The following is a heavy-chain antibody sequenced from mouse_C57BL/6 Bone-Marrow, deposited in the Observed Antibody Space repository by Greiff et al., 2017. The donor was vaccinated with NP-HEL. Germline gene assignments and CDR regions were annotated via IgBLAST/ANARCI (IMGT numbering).Heavy chain of an antibody. CDR1: GYAFTNYL. J-gene: IGHJ2*01. CDR2: INPGSGGT. V-gene: IGHV1-54*01. D-gene: IGHD1-1*01. Sequence: QVQLKESGAELVRPGTSVKVSCKASGYAFTNYLIEWVKQRPGQGLEWIGVINPGSGGTNYNEKFKGKATLTADKSSSTAYMQLSSLTSEDSAVYFCARWDYYGSSYDWGQGTTLTVSS. CDR3: ARWDYYGSSYD.